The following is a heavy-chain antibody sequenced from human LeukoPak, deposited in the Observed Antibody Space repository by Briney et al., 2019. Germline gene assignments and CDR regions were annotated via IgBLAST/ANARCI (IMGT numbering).Heavy chain of an antibody. Sequence: SETLSLTCAVYGGSFSGHYWSWIRQPPGKGLEWIGEINHSGSTNYNPSLKSRVTISVDTSKNQFSLKLSSVTAADTAVYYCARGGDIVVVPAAIPHFDYWGQGTLVTVSS. D-gene: IGHD2-2*02. CDR2: INHSGST. CDR3: ARGGDIVVVPAAIPHFDY. J-gene: IGHJ4*02. CDR1: GGSFSGHY. V-gene: IGHV4-34*01.